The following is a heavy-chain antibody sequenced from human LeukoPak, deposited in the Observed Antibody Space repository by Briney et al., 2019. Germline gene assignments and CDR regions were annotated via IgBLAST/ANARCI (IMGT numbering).Heavy chain of an antibody. CDR2: INSDGSST. D-gene: IGHD2-2*01. Sequence: TGGSLRLSCAASGFTFSSYWMHWVRQAPGKGLVWVSRINSDGSSTSYADSVKGRFTISRDNAKNTLYLQMNSLRAEDTAVYYCARVQYCSSTSCDIDGMDVWGQGTTVTVSS. V-gene: IGHV3-74*01. J-gene: IGHJ6*02. CDR1: GFTFSSYW. CDR3: ARVQYCSSTSCDIDGMDV.